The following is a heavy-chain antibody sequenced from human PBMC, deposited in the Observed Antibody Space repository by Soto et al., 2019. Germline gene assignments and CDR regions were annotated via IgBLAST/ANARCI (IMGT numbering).Heavy chain of an antibody. CDR3: GAGQYISDY. Sequence: QVQLVESGGGVVQPGRSLRLSCAASGFTFSSYGMHWVRQAQGKGLEWVALISYDGSDKYYADSVKGRFTISRDNSKNTLYLPMNNLRVEYKAVYYCGAGQYISDYWGQGTLVTVSS. J-gene: IGHJ4*02. V-gene: IGHV3-30*03. CDR1: GFTFSSYG. D-gene: IGHD6-13*01. CDR2: ISYDGSDK.